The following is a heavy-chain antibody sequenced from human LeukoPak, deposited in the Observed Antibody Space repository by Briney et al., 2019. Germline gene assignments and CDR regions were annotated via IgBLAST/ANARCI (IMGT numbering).Heavy chain of an antibody. CDR2: IYHSGST. CDR3: ARHPTGTIVGWYFDL. D-gene: IGHD1-7*01. Sequence: PSETLSLTCAVSGYSISSGYCWGWIRQPPGKGLEWIGSIYHSGSTYYNPSLKSRVTISVDTSKNQFSLKLSSVTAAATAVYYCARHPTGTIVGWYFDLWGRGTLVTVSS. J-gene: IGHJ2*01. V-gene: IGHV4-38-2*01. CDR1: GYSISSGYC.